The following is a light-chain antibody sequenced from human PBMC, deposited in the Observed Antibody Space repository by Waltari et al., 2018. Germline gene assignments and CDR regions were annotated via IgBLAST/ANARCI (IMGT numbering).Light chain of an antibody. V-gene: IGKV3-11*01. CDR2: DAS. J-gene: IGKJ1*01. CDR3: QQRSNSWT. Sequence: EIVFTQSPATLSLSPGESATLSCRASQSVSSYLAWYQQKPGQAPRLLIYDASTRATGIPARFRGSGSGTDFTLTISSLEPEDFAVYYCQQRSNSWTFGQGTKVEIK. CDR1: QSVSSY.